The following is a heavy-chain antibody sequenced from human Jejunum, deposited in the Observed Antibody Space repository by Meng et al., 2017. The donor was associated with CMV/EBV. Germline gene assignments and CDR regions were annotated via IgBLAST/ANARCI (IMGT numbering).Heavy chain of an antibody. Sequence: SCAASGFTFSSSAMSWVRQAPGRGLECVPVIYSGGSSPCCADSVKGRFTISRDNSKNTLYLQMNSLRAEDTAVYYCAKKTGWFDPWGQGTLVTVSS. CDR3: AKKTGWFDP. CDR1: GFTFSSSA. D-gene: IGHD3-10*01. J-gene: IGHJ5*02. CDR2: IYSGGSSP. V-gene: IGHV3-23*03.